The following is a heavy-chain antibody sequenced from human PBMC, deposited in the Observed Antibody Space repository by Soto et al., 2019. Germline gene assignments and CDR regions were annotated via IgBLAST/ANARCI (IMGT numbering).Heavy chain of an antibody. Sequence: QVQLESSGPGLVKPSQTLSLTCTVSGGSISSVGYFWTWIRQHPAKGLEWIGHISYSGSTYFIPXXXXXXXXXXXXXXXXXXXXXXXXXXXXXXXXXXXXXXXGWHQTFDSWGQGTLVTVSS. V-gene: IGHV4-31*01. CDR2: ISYSGST. CDR1: GGSISSVGYF. CDR3: XXXXXGWHQTFDS. J-gene: IGHJ4*02.